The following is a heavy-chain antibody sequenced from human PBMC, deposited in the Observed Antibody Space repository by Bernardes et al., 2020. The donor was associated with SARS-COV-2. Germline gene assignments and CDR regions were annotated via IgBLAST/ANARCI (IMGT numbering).Heavy chain of an antibody. V-gene: IGHV3-23*01. D-gene: IGHD3-22*01. Sequence: GGSLRLSCAASGFTFSSYAMSWVRQAPGKGLEWVSAISGSAGSTYYADSVKGRFTISRDNSKNTLYLQMNSLRAEDTAVYYCAKDDGATMIVVVITFFDYWGQGTLVTVSS. CDR2: ISGSAGST. CDR1: GFTFSSYA. CDR3: AKDDGATMIVVVITFFDY. J-gene: IGHJ4*02.